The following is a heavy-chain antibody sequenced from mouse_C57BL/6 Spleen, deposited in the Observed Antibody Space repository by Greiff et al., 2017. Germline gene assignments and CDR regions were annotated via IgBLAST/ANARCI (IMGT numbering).Heavy chain of an antibody. CDR2: IWSGGST. V-gene: IGHV2-2*01. J-gene: IGHJ4*01. D-gene: IGHD1-2*01. CDR1: GFSLTSYG. CDR3: ARPTAHYAMDY. Sequence: VQLVESGPGLVQPSQSLSITCTVSGFSLTSYGVHWVRQSPGKGLEWLGVIWSGGSTDYNAAFISRLSISQDNSKSQVFFKMNSLQADDTVIYYCARPTAHYAMDYWGQGTSVTVSS.